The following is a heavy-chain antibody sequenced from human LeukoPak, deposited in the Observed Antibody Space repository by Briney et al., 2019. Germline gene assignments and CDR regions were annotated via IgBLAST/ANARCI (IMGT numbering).Heavy chain of an antibody. Sequence: SETLSLTCTVSGGSISSGNYYWGWIRQPPGKGLDWIASIHYSGTTYYNPSLKSRVTISVDTSKNHFSLKLSSVTAADTAVYYCVRGPYGSGISNWFDPWGQGTLVIVSS. J-gene: IGHJ5*02. CDR3: VRGPYGSGISNWFDP. CDR1: GGSISSGNYY. V-gene: IGHV4-39*02. D-gene: IGHD3-10*01. CDR2: IHYSGTT.